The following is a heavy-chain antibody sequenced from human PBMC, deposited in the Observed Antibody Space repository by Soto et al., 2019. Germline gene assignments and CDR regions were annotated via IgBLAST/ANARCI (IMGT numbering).Heavy chain of an antibody. CDR2: INHSGST. J-gene: IGHJ1*01. D-gene: IGHD2-21*02. V-gene: IGHV4-34*01. CDR3: ARGLLLH. Sequence: SETLSLTCAVYGGSFSGYYWSWIRQPPGKGLEWIGEINHSGSTNYNPSLKSRVTISVDTSKNQFSLKLSSVTAADTAVYYCARGLLLHWGQGTLVTVSS. CDR1: GGSFSGYY.